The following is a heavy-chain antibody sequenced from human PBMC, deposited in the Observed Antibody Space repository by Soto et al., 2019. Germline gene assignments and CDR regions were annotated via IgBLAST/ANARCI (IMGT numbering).Heavy chain of an antibody. D-gene: IGHD3-22*01. V-gene: IGHV4-59*01. Sequence: SETLSLTCTVSGGSISSYYWSWIRQPPGKGLEWIGYIYYSGSTNYNPSLKSRVTISVDTSKNQFSLKLSSVTAADTAVYYCARARDYYDSSGLDYFDYWGQGTLVTVSS. J-gene: IGHJ4*02. CDR1: GGSISSYY. CDR3: ARARDYYDSSGLDYFDY. CDR2: IYYSGST.